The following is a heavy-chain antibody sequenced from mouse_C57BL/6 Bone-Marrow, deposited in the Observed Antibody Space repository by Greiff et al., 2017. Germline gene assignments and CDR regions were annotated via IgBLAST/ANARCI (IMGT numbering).Heavy chain of an antibody. J-gene: IGHJ3*01. D-gene: IGHD1-1*01. CDR2: IWGDAST. CDR3: AKVTTLVEGFAY. Sequence: QVQLKESGPGLVAPSQSLSITCTFSGFSLPSYGVSCVRQPPGKGLEWLGVIWGDASTNYHSSLISRLCISKDNSQRQVFLKLNSLQTDDTATYYCAKVTTLVEGFAYWGQGTLVTVYA. V-gene: IGHV2-3*01. CDR1: GFSLPSYG.